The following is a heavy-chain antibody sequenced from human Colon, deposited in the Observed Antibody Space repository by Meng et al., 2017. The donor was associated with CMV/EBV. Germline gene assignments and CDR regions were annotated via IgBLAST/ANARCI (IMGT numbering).Heavy chain of an antibody. Sequence: GESLKISCAASGFTFSNYWMTWLRQAPGRGLELVAHIKEDGSEKYFVGSVKGRFTISRDNAKNSLYLQMNSLRAEDTAVYYCARDPFIKAFDIWGPGTLVTVSS. CDR3: ARDPFIKAFDI. J-gene: IGHJ4*02. V-gene: IGHV3-7*01. CDR2: IKEDGSEK. D-gene: IGHD3-9*01. CDR1: GFTFSNYW.